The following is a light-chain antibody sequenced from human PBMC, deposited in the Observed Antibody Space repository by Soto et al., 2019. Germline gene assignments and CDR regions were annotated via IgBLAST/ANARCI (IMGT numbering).Light chain of an antibody. CDR1: QSVSSY. CDR3: QQRSNWPTT. V-gene: IGKV3-11*01. J-gene: IGKJ2*01. CDR2: DAS. Sequence: EIVLTQSPANLSLSPGERATLSCRASQSVSSYLAWYQQKPCQAPRLLIYDASNISTGIPARFSGSGSGTDFTLTSSSLEPEDFAVYYCQQRSNWPTTFGQGTKLEIK.